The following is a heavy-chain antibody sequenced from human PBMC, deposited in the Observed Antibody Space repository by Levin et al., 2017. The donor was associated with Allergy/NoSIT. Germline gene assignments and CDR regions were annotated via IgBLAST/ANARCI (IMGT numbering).Heavy chain of an antibody. CDR2: VYYIGST. V-gene: IGHV4-59*01. CDR3: ARGGFTVTGFDY. Sequence: KSSETLSLTCTVSGGSISNNYWSWIRQSPGKGLEYIGYVYYIGSTNYNPSLKSRVTISVDTSKSQFSLKLRSVTVADTAVYYCARGGFTVTGFDYWGQGNLVTVSS. D-gene: IGHD4-17*01. CDR1: GGSISNNY. J-gene: IGHJ4*02.